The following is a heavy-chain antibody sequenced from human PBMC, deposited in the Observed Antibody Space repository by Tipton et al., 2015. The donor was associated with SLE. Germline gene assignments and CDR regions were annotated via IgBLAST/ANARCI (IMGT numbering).Heavy chain of an antibody. CDR3: ARLSRWLGPTFDI. D-gene: IGHD5-12*01. V-gene: IGHV4-59*08. J-gene: IGHJ3*02. CDR1: GGSISSHY. CDR2: IYYSGST. Sequence: TLSLTCKVSGGSISSHYWSWIRQPPGKGLEWIGYIYYSGSTNYNPSLKSRVTILVDTSKNQFSLKLSSVTAADTAVYYCARLSRWLGPTFDIWGQGTMVTVSS.